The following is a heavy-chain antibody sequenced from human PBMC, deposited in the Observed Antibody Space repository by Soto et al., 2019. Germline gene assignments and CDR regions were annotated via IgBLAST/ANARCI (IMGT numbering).Heavy chain of an antibody. CDR1: GGTFSSYA. J-gene: IGHJ6*02. D-gene: IGHD2-2*01. CDR2: IIPISGTA. CDR3: ARSQGSSTSLEIYYYYYYGMDV. Sequence: QVQLVQSGADVKKPGSSVKVSCKASGGTFSSYAISWVRQAPGQGLEWMGGIIPISGTANYAQKFQGRVTITADESTSTAYMELRSLRSEDTAVYYCARSQGSSTSLEIYYYYYYGMDVWGQGTTVTVSS. V-gene: IGHV1-69*01.